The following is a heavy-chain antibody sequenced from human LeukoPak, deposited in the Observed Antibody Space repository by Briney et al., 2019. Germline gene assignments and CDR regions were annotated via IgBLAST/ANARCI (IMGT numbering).Heavy chain of an antibody. CDR3: AIEGVYRSYDLFDY. D-gene: IGHD5-12*01. V-gene: IGHV3-23*01. CDR1: GLPFSNYA. Sequence: PGGSLRLPCSACGLPFSNYAMHWVRQAAGKELEWVSCLSGCGGSTFYADSVKDRFTVSRDNSKQPVNLQMISLTVEDTAVLYFAIEGVYRSYDLFDYWGQGMPVTVSS. J-gene: IGHJ4*02. CDR2: LSGCGGST.